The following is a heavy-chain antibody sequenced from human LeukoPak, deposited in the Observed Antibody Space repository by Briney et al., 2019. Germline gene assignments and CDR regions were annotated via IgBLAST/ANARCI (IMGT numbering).Heavy chain of an antibody. J-gene: IGHJ6*03. V-gene: IGHV3-48*01. Sequence: GGSLRLSCAASGFTFINYGINWVRQAPGKGLEWISYISSSSSIIYYADSVRGRFTISRDNAKNSVYLQMNSLRAEDTAVYYCAKGAVESLDYYFYMEVWGKGTTVTVSS. CDR3: AKGAVESLDYYFYMEV. D-gene: IGHD1-1*01. CDR2: ISSSSSII. CDR1: GFTFINYG.